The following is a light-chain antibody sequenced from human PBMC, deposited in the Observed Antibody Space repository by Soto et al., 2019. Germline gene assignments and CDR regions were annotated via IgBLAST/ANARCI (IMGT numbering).Light chain of an antibody. CDR3: QQYNNWPPEGT. CDR1: QSVSSN. V-gene: IGKV3D-15*01. J-gene: IGKJ1*01. Sequence: EIVMTHSPATLSVSPGERATLSCSASQSVSSNLAWYQQKPGQAPRLLIYGASTRATGIPARFSGSGSGTEFTLTISSLQSEDFAVYYCQQYNNWPPEGTFGQGTKVDI. CDR2: GAS.